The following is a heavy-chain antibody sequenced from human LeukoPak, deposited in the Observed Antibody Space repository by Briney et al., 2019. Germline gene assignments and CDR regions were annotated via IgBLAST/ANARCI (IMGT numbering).Heavy chain of an antibody. Sequence: GGSLRLSCAASGFTFSSYWMHWVRQAPGKGLVWVSRITSDGSSTTYADSVKGRFTISRDNAKNTLYLQMNSLRAEDTAVYYCVRDGIATGGDFDYWGQGTLVTVSS. CDR2: ITSDGSST. CDR3: VRDGIATGGDFDY. V-gene: IGHV3-74*01. D-gene: IGHD1-1*01. CDR1: GFTFSSYW. J-gene: IGHJ4*02.